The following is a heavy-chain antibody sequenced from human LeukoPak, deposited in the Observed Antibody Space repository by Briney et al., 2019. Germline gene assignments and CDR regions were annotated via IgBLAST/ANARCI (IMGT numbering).Heavy chain of an antibody. D-gene: IGHD4-17*01. Sequence: GGSLRLSCAASGFTFSSYGMSWVRQAPGKGLEWVSAISGSGGSTYYADSVKGRFTISRDNSKNTLYLQMNSLRAEDTAVYYCARCDYGDRRGSYYYYNYMDVWGKGTTVTISS. V-gene: IGHV3-23*01. CDR1: GFTFSSYG. CDR2: ISGSGGST. J-gene: IGHJ6*03. CDR3: ARCDYGDRRGSYYYYNYMDV.